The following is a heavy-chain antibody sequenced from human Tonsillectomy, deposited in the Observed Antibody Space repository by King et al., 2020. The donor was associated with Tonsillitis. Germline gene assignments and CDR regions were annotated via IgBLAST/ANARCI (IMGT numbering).Heavy chain of an antibody. CDR2: ISYDGSNK. D-gene: IGHD3-3*01. J-gene: IGHJ4*01. Sequence: VQLVESGGGVVQPGRSLRLSCAASGFTFSSYAMHWVRQAPGKGLEWVAVISYDGSNKYYADSVKGRFTISRDNSKNTLYLQMNSLRAEDTAVYYCARARATTNAGVYSPFDYWGHGTLVTVSS. CDR3: ARARATTNAGVYSPFDY. V-gene: IGHV3-30-3*01. CDR1: GFTFSSYA.